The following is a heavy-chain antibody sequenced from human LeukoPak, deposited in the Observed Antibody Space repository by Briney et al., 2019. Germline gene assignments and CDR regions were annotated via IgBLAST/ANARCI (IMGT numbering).Heavy chain of an antibody. CDR2: ISSTSTYM. Sequence: GGSLRLSCAASGFIFSRTTMNWVRQAPGKGLEWVSSISSTSTYMYYADSVKGRFIISRDNAQRSSYLQMHSLRGEDTAVYYCARGRIIRGYFDYWGQGTLVTVSS. V-gene: IGHV3-21*01. D-gene: IGHD2/OR15-2a*01. CDR1: GFIFSRTT. CDR3: ARGRIIRGYFDY. J-gene: IGHJ4*02.